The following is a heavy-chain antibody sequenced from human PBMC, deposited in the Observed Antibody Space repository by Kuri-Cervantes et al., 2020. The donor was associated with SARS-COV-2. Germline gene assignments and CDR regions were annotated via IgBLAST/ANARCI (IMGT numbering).Heavy chain of an antibody. V-gene: IGHV4-39*02. J-gene: IGHJ5*02. CDR1: GGSISSSSCC. D-gene: IGHD3-3*01. CDR3: ARGVVTIYGFLVLLPAPGWLDP. CDR2: IYYSGST. Sequence: SETLSLTCTVSGGSISSSSCCWGWIRQPPGKGLEWIGSIYYSGSTYYNPSLKSRVTISVDTSKNLFSLKLTSVTAADTAVYFCARGVVTIYGFLVLLPAPGWLDPWGQGTLVTVSS.